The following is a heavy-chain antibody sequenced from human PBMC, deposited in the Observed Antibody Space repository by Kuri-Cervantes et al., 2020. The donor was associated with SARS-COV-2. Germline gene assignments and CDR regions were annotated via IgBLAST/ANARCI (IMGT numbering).Heavy chain of an antibody. V-gene: IGHV3-23*01. CDR1: GFTFQSYA. J-gene: IGHJ3*02. D-gene: IGHD6-19*01. Sequence: GESLKISCSASGFTFQSYAMTWVRQPPGKGLEWVSTVSGGGGSAYYSDSVRGRFTISRDNSKKTLYLQMNSLRAEDTAVYYCAREGRGSGWYIAAFDIWGQGIMVTVSS. CDR2: VSGGGGSA. CDR3: AREGRGSGWYIAAFDI.